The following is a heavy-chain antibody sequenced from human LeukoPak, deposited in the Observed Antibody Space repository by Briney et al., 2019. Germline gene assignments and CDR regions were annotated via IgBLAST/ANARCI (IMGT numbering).Heavy chain of an antibody. D-gene: IGHD2-8*01. J-gene: IGHJ5*01. CDR1: GYSMTSGYY. Sequence: SSETLSLTCAVSGYSMTSGYYWAWIRQPPGEALEWIASIYHNGDTYYNSTLKSRLTISVDTSNNQFSLRLSSVTAADTAVYYRVRQGYCTSSNCYRWFDSWGQGTLVTVSS. CDR2: IYHNGDT. CDR3: VRQGYCTSSNCYRWFDS. V-gene: IGHV4-38-2*01.